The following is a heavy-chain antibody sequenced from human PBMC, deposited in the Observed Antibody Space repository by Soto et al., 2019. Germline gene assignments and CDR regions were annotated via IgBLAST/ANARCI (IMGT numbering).Heavy chain of an antibody. CDR1: GGSISSGGYS. V-gene: IGHV4-30-2*01. CDR2: VYHSGST. Sequence: QLQLQESGSGLVKPSQTLSLTCAVSGGSISSGGYSWSWIRQPPGKGLEWIGYVYHSGSTSYNPSHKSRVTISVDRSKNQFSMKLSSVTAADTAVYYCARGMTTVTTLDYWGQGTLVTVSS. CDR3: ARGMTTVTTLDY. D-gene: IGHD4-4*01. J-gene: IGHJ4*02.